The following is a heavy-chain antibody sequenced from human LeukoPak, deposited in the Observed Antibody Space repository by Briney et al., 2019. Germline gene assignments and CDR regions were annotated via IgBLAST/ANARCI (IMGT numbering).Heavy chain of an antibody. V-gene: IGHV3-21*01. CDR3: ARADSSSSRLDC. Sequence: PGGSLRLSCAASGFTFSSSAMSWVRQAPGKGLEWVSSINSKSRYVYYADSLKGRFTISRDNGKNSVYLQMNSLRAEDTAVYFCARADSSSSRLDCWGQGTLVTVSS. CDR1: GFTFSSSA. CDR2: INSKSRYV. D-gene: IGHD6-6*01. J-gene: IGHJ4*02.